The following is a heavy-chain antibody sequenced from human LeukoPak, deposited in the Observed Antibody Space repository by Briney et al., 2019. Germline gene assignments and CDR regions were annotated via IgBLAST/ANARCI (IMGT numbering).Heavy chain of an antibody. Sequence: PGGSLRLSCAASGFTFSSYGMHWVRQAPGKGLEWVAVISYDGSNKYYADSVKGRFTISSDNSKNTLYLQMNSLRAEDTAVYYCAKEARRTRTGGDAFDIWGQGTMVTVSS. CDR2: ISYDGSNK. V-gene: IGHV3-30*18. CDR1: GFTFSSYG. CDR3: AKEARRTRTGGDAFDI. J-gene: IGHJ3*02. D-gene: IGHD7-27*01.